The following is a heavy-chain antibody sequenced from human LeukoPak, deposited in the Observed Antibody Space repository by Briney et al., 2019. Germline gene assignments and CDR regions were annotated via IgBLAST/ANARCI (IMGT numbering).Heavy chain of an antibody. J-gene: IGHJ4*02. D-gene: IGHD1-26*01. CDR3: AKDRGGSYSESFDY. CDR1: GFTFSSYG. V-gene: IGHV3-30*02. CDR2: IRYDGSNK. Sequence: GGSLRLSCAASGFTFSSYGMHWVRQAPGKGLEWVAFIRYDGSNKYYADSVKGRFTISRDNSKNTMYLQMNSLRAEDTAVYYCAKDRGGSYSESFDYWGQGTLVTVSS.